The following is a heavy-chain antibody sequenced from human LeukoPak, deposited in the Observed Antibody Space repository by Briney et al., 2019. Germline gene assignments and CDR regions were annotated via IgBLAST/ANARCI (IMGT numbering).Heavy chain of an antibody. V-gene: IGHV1-69*13. CDR2: IIPIFGTA. Sequence: GASVKVSCKASGGTFSSYAISWVRQAPGQGLEWMGGIIPIFGTANYAQKFQGRVTITADESTSTAYMELSSLRSGDTAVYYCARAPYYDSSGYYALDYWGQGTLVTVSS. CDR3: ARAPYYDSSGYYALDY. J-gene: IGHJ4*02. CDR1: GGTFSSYA. D-gene: IGHD3-22*01.